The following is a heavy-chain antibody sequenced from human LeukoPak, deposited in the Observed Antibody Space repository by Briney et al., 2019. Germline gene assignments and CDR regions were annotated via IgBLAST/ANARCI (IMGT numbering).Heavy chain of an antibody. J-gene: IGHJ4*02. CDR1: GFTFSSYA. V-gene: IGHV3-7*01. CDR2: INQDGSEK. Sequence: GGSLRLSCAASGFTFSSYAMNWVRQAPGKGLEPVANINQDGSEKYYVDSVKGRFTISRDNAKNSLYLQMSSLRAEDTAVYYCTRGGYSDYWGQGTLVTVSS. CDR3: TRGGYSDY.